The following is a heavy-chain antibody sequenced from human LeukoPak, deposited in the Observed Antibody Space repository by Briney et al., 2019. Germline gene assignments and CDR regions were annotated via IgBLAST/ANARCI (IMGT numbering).Heavy chain of an antibody. CDR3: AKGGGGYYYYYYMDV. V-gene: IGHV3-23*01. CDR1: GFTFSSYA. D-gene: IGHD3-16*01. CDR2: ISGSGGST. Sequence: GGSLRLSCAASGFTFSSYAMSWVRQAPGKGLEWVSAISGSGGSTYYADSVKGWFTISRDNSKNTLYLQMNSLRAEDTAVYYCAKGGGGYYYYYYMDVWGKGTTVTVSS. J-gene: IGHJ6*03.